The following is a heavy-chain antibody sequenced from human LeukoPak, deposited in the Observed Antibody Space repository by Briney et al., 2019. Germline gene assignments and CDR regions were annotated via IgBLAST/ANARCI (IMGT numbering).Heavy chain of an antibody. D-gene: IGHD2-15*01. V-gene: IGHV4-34*01. CDR2: INHSGST. Sequence: SETLSLTCAVYGGSFSGYYWSWIRQPPGKGLEWIGEINHSGSTNYNPSLKSRVTISVDTSKNQFSLKLSSVTAAGTAVYYCASGYCSGGSCYRSNYFDYWGQGTLVTVSS. CDR3: ASGYCSGGSCYRSNYFDY. J-gene: IGHJ4*02. CDR1: GGSFSGYY.